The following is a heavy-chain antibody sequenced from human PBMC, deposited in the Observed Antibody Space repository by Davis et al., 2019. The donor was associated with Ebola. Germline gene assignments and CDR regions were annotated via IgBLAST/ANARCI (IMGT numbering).Heavy chain of an antibody. J-gene: IGHJ5*02. Sequence: MPSETLSLTCAVYGGSFSGYYWSWIRQPPGKGLEWIGEINHSGSTNYHPSLKSRVTISVDTSKNQFPLKLSSVTAADTAVYYCARAIGGRGGWFDPWGQGTLVTVSS. V-gene: IGHV4-34*01. CDR3: ARAIGGRGGWFDP. CDR2: INHSGST. CDR1: GGSFSGYY. D-gene: IGHD3-16*01.